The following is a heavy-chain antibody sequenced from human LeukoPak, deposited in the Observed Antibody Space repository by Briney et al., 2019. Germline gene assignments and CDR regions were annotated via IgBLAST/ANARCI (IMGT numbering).Heavy chain of an antibody. Sequence: PGGSLRLSCAASGFTFSDYAMTWVRQAPGKGLEWVSVISGTGGTTYYVDSVKGQFTVSRDNSQNTLYLQMNSLRADDTAVYYCAKGSSRGTTLTWFDPWGQGTLVTVSS. CDR3: AKGSSRGTTLTWFDP. V-gene: IGHV3-23*01. J-gene: IGHJ5*02. CDR1: GFTFSDYA. D-gene: IGHD1-7*01. CDR2: ISGTGGTT.